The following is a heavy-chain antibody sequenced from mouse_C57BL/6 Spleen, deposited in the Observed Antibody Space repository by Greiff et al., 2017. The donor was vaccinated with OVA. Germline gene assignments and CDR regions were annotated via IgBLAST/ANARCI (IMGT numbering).Heavy chain of an antibody. CDR2: ISSGGSYT. CDR3: ARQTLGNSYFDY. Sequence: EVKVVESGGVLVKPGGSLKLSCAASGFTFSSYGMSWVRQTPDKRLEWVATISSGGSYTYYPDSVKGRFTISRDNAKNTLYLQMSSLKSEDTAMYYCARQTLGNSYFDYWGQGTTLTVSS. V-gene: IGHV5-6*01. CDR1: GFTFSSYG. J-gene: IGHJ2*01.